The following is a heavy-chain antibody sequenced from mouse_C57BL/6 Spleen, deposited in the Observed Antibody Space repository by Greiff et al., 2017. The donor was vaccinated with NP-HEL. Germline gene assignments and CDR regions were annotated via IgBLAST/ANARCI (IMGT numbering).Heavy chain of an antibody. Sequence: VQLKQSGAELVRPGASVKLSCTASGFNIKDYYMHWVKQRPEQGLEWIGRIDPEDGDTEYAPKFQGKATMTADTSSNTAYLQLSSLTSEDTAVYYCTTCGTVVATDYAMDYWGQGTSVTVSS. CDR3: TTCGTVVATDYAMDY. CDR1: GFNIKDYY. J-gene: IGHJ4*01. D-gene: IGHD1-1*01. CDR2: IDPEDGDT. V-gene: IGHV14-1*01.